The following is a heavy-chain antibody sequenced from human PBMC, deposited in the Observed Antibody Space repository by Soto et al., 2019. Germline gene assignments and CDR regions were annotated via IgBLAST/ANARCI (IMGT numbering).Heavy chain of an antibody. CDR1: GYTFTSYG. CDR2: ISTYNGNT. Sequence: QVQLVQSGAEVKKPGASMKVSCKASGYTFTSYGISWVRQAPGQGLEWMGWISTYNGNTNYAQKLQGRVTMTTDTSTSTAYMDLRSLRSDDTAVYYCARDYYGSGRLNAHNWFDPWGQGTLVTVSS. J-gene: IGHJ5*02. D-gene: IGHD3-10*01. V-gene: IGHV1-18*01. CDR3: ARDYYGSGRLNAHNWFDP.